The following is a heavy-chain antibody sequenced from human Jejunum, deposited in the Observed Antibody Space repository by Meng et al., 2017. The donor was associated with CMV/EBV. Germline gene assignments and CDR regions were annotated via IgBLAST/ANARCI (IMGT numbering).Heavy chain of an antibody. Sequence: TFCDYAMNWVRQAPGKGLEWVGLIRSKAYGATTEYAASVKGRFTISRDNSKSIAYLQMNSLKTEDTAVYYCTRSRATYYDFWNFDYWGQGTLVTVSS. CDR2: IRSKAYGATT. D-gene: IGHD3-3*01. J-gene: IGHJ4*02. CDR1: TFCDYA. CDR3: TRSRATYYDFWNFDY. V-gene: IGHV3-49*04.